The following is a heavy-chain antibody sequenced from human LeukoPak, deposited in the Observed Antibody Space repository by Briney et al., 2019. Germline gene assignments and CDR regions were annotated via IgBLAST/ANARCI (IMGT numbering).Heavy chain of an antibody. Sequence: GGSLRLSCAASGFTFSSYAMHWVRQAPGKGLEWVAVISYDGSNKYYADSVKGRVTISRDNSKNTLYLQMNSLRVEDTAVYYCARGGTEIYYRYYGMDVWGQGTTVTVSS. CDR3: ARGGTEIYYRYYGMDV. D-gene: IGHD3-22*01. J-gene: IGHJ6*02. V-gene: IGHV3-30-3*01. CDR2: ISYDGSNK. CDR1: GFTFSSYA.